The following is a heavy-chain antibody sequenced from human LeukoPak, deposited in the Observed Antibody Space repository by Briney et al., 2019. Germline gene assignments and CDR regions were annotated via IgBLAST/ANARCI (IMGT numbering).Heavy chain of an antibody. D-gene: IGHD5-12*01. CDR1: GGTFSSYA. V-gene: IGHV1-2*02. CDR3: ARGSVATIGQPVDY. CDR2: INPNSGGT. Sequence: ASVKVSCKASGGTFSSYAFSWARQAPGQGLEWMGWINPNSGGTNYAQKFQGRVTMTRDTSISTAYMELSRLRSDDTAVYYCARGSVATIGQPVDYWGQGTLVTVSS. J-gene: IGHJ4*02.